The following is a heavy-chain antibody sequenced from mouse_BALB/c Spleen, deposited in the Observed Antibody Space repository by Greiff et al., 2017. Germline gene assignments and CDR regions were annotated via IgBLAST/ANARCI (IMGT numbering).Heavy chain of an antibody. Sequence: VQLQQSGGDLVKPGGSLKLSCAASGFTFSSYGMSWVRQTPDKRLEWVATISSGGSYTYYPDSVKGRFTISRDNAKNTLYLQMSSLKSEDTAMYYCARPLLRYMDYWGQGTSVTVSS. D-gene: IGHD1-1*01. CDR1: GFTFSSYG. V-gene: IGHV5-6*01. J-gene: IGHJ4*01. CDR3: ARPLLRYMDY. CDR2: ISSGGSYT.